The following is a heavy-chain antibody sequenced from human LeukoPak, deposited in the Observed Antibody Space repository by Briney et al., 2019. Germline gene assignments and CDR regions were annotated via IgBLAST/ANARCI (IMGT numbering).Heavy chain of an antibody. Sequence: PSQTLSLTCTVSGGSMSSGDYYWSWIRQPPGKGLEWIGYIYHSGSTYYNPSLKSRVTISVDRSKNQFSLKLSSVTAADTAVYYCARDLHYCGGDCPLGYWGQGSLVTVSS. J-gene: IGHJ4*02. V-gene: IGHV4-30-2*01. CDR2: IYHSGST. D-gene: IGHD2-21*01. CDR3: ARDLHYCGGDCPLGY. CDR1: GGSMSSGDYY.